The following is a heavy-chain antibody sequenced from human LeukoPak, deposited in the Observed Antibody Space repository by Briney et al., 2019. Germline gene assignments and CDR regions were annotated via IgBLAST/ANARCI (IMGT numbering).Heavy chain of an antibody. CDR2: IYPGDSAT. Sequence: GEPLKTSCKGSGYSFTNYWSGWVRQIPGKGLEWMGIIYPGDSATRYSPSFQGQVTISADKSISTAYLQWSGLKASDTAMYYCARRGGSSEEYDYWGQGTLVTVSS. CDR3: ARRGGSSEEYDY. D-gene: IGHD1-26*01. J-gene: IGHJ4*02. V-gene: IGHV5-51*01. CDR1: GYSFTNYW.